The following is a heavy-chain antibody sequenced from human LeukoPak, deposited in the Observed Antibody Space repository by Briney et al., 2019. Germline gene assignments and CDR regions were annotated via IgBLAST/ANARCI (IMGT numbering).Heavy chain of an antibody. CDR2: ISSSGGST. Sequence: GGSLRLSCAASGFTFSDCAMHWVRQAPGKGPEYVSSISSSGGSTYYANSVKGRFTISRDNSRNTLDLQMGSLRAEDMAVYYCARSPGPDLAWSYFDYCGQGTLVTVSS. J-gene: IGHJ4*02. D-gene: IGHD3-3*01. CDR1: GFTFSDCA. V-gene: IGHV3-64*01. CDR3: ARSPGPDLAWSYFDY.